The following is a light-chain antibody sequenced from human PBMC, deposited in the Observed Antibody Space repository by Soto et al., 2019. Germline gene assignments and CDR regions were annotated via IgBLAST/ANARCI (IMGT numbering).Light chain of an antibody. CDR1: QSISTY. CDR2: AAS. J-gene: IGKJ5*01. Sequence: DIQLTQSPSPLSASVGDRVAITCLASQSISTYVNWYQQKPGKAPKVLIYAASNLQSGVPPRFSGSGSGTDFTLTISSLQPEDVATYFCQQSYRTPITFGQGTRLEIK. V-gene: IGKV1-39*01. CDR3: QQSYRTPIT.